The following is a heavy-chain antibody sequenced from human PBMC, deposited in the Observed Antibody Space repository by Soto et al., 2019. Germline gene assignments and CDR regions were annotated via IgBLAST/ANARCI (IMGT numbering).Heavy chain of an antibody. CDR1: GGTFSSYA. Sequence: QVQLVQSGAEVKKPGSSVKVSCKASGGTFSSYAISWVRQAPGQGLEWMGGIVPIFGTANYAQKFQGRVTITADESTSTAYMELSSLRSEDTAVYYCARVNGSSWYGYYYYGMDVWGQGTTVTVSS. V-gene: IGHV1-69*01. CDR2: IVPIFGTA. J-gene: IGHJ6*02. CDR3: ARVNGSSWYGYYYYGMDV. D-gene: IGHD6-13*01.